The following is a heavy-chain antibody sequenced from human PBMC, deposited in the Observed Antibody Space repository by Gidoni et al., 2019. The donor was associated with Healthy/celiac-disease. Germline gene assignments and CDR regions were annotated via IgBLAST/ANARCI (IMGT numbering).Heavy chain of an antibody. CDR2: FIPILGIA. V-gene: IGHV1-69*04. CDR1: RGTFSSYT. J-gene: IGHJ4*02. D-gene: IGHD3-3*01. Sequence: QVQLVHSGAEVKKPGPSVKVYCKASRGTFSSYTISWVRQAAGQGLEWMGRFIPILGIANYAQKFQGRVTITADKSTSTAYMELSSLRSEDTAVYYCARDRSGYHRVLGHYWGQGTLVTVSS. CDR3: ARDRSGYHRVLGHY.